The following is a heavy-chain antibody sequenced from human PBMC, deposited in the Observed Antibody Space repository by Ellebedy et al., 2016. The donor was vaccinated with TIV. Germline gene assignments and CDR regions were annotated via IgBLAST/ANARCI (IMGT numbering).Heavy chain of an antibody. Sequence: GESLKISCAASGFTVSNNYMSCVRQAPGKGLEWVSLIYSGGSTNYADSVKGRFTISRDNSKNTLYLHMHSLRAEDTAVYNCAGGPSRGYWGQGTLVTVSS. V-gene: IGHV3-53*01. CDR2: IYSGGST. D-gene: IGHD2-2*01. CDR1: GFTVSNNY. J-gene: IGHJ4*02. CDR3: AGGPSRGY.